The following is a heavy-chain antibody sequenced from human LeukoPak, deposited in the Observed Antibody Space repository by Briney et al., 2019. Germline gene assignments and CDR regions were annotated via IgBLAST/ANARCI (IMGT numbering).Heavy chain of an antibody. CDR3: ARSGGIIDY. D-gene: IGHD3-10*01. Sequence: GGSLRLSCAASGFTFSNSWMHWVRQAPGKGLVWVSRTDPNGITTSADSVKGRFTISRNNAKNTLNLQMNSLRAEDTARYYCARSGGIIDYWGQGTLVTVSS. CDR2: TDPNGIT. V-gene: IGHV3-74*03. J-gene: IGHJ4*02. CDR1: GFTFSNSW.